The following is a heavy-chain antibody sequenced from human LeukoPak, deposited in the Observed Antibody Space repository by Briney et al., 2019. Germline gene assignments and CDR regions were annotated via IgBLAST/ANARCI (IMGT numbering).Heavy chain of an antibody. CDR2: ISSSSSSTI. Sequence: GGSLRLSCAASGFTFSSYSMNWVRQAPGKGLEWVSYISSSSSSTIYYADSVKGRFTISRDNAKNSLYLQMNSLRAEDTAVYYCARLYCSGGSCWFDPWGQGTLVTVSS. CDR3: ARLYCSGGSCWFDP. D-gene: IGHD2-15*01. V-gene: IGHV3-48*01. CDR1: GFTFSSYS. J-gene: IGHJ5*02.